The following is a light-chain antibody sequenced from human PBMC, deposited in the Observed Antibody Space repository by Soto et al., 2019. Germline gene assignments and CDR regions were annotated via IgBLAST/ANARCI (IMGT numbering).Light chain of an antibody. CDR3: RQYGGSPIS. CDR2: DAS. CDR1: QNIRSNY. J-gene: IGKJ5*01. Sequence: EIVMTQSPATLSVSPGERATLSCRASQNIRSNYLAWYQQKPGQAPRLLISDASTRAAGIPDRLSGSGSGTDFTLTISRLEPEDFAVYYCRQYGGSPISFGQGTRLEI. V-gene: IGKV3-20*01.